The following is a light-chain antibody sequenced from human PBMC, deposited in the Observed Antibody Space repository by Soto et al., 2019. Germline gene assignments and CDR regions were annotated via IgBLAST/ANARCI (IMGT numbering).Light chain of an antibody. Sequence: IQMIQSLSTLSASLGDRVTMTCRASQSLDRDYLAWYQQKPGKAPNLLIYKASTLESGVPSRFSGGGSGTAFTLTISSLQPDDFATYYCHQYDYYPRTFGQGTKVDSK. CDR3: HQYDYYPRT. J-gene: IGKJ1*01. CDR1: QSLDRDY. CDR2: KAS. V-gene: IGKV1-5*03.